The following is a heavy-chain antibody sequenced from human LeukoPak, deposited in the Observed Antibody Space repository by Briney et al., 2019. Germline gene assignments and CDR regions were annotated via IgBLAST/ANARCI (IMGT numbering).Heavy chain of an antibody. J-gene: IGHJ3*02. CDR1: GYTFTSYG. V-gene: IGHV1-18*01. CDR2: ISAYNGNT. CDR3: ARAFTVTTPFDAFDI. D-gene: IGHD4-17*01. Sequence: ASVKVSCKASGYTFTSYGISWVRQAPGQGLEWMGWISAYNGNTNYVQKLQGRVTMTTDTSTSTAFMELRSLRSDDTAVYYCARAFTVTTPFDAFDIWGQGTMVTVSS.